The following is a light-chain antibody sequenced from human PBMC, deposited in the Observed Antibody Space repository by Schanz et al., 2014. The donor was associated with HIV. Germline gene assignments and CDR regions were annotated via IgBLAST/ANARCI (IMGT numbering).Light chain of an antibody. J-gene: IGKJ4*01. CDR3: QQTNSFPRT. CDR1: QSVSTW. CDR2: EAS. V-gene: IGKV1-5*03. Sequence: DIQMTQSPSTLSASVGDRISITCRASQSVSTWLAWYQQKPGKAPKLLISEASILETGVPSTFSGSGSGTEFTLTISSLQPEDFATYYCQQTNSFPRTFGGGTKVDFK.